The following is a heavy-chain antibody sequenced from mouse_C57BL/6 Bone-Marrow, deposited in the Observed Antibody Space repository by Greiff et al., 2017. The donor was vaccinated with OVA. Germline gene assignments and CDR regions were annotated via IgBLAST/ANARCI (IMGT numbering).Heavy chain of an antibody. Sequence: VQLKESGPELVKPGASVKISCKASGYTFTDYYINWVKQRPGQGLEWIGWIFPGSGSTYYNEKFKGKATLTVDKSSSTAYMLLSSLTSEDSAVYFCAREGDYGNYLAWFAYWGQGTLVTVSA. CDR2: IFPGSGST. CDR3: AREGDYGNYLAWFAY. V-gene: IGHV1-75*01. CDR1: GYTFTDYY. D-gene: IGHD2-1*01. J-gene: IGHJ3*01.